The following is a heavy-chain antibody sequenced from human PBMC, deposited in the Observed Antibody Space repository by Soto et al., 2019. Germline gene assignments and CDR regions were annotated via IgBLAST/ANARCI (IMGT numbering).Heavy chain of an antibody. D-gene: IGHD6-13*01. J-gene: IGHJ6*02. CDR2: IIPMFGTT. V-gene: IGHV1-69*12. CDR3: ARTRIAAAYNHYYYSGMDS. Sequence: QVQLLQSGAEVKKPGSSVKVSCMTSAGTFSSYATSWVRQAPGQGLEWMGGIIPMFGTTNYSQNFQGRVTITADESTRIAYMELHSLRSEDTAVYYCARTRIAAAYNHYYYSGMDSWGLGTTVTVSS. CDR1: AGTFSSYA.